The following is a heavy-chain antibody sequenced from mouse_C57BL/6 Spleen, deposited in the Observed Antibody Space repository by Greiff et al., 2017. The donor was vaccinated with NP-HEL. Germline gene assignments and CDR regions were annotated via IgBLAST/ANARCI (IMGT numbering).Heavy chain of an antibody. Sequence: VQLQESGAELVRPGASVTLSCKASGYTFTDYEMHWVKQTHVHGLEWIGAIDPDTGGTAYNQKFKGKAILTADKSSSTAYIELRSLTSEDSAVYYCTREDWDGGFAYWGQGTLVTVSA. CDR3: TREDWDGGFAY. J-gene: IGHJ3*01. CDR2: IDPDTGGT. V-gene: IGHV1-15*01. D-gene: IGHD4-1*01. CDR1: GYTFTDYE.